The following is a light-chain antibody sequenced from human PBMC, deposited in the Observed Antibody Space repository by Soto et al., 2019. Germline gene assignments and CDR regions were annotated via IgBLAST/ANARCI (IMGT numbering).Light chain of an antibody. Sequence: AIQLTQSPSSLSASVGDRVTITCRASQGISSALAWYQQKPGKAHKLLIYDASSLESGVPSRFSGSGSGTDFTLTISSLQPEDFATYYCQQFNSYPLTCGQGTRLEIK. V-gene: IGKV1-13*02. CDR1: QGISSA. CDR3: QQFNSYPLT. CDR2: DAS. J-gene: IGKJ5*01.